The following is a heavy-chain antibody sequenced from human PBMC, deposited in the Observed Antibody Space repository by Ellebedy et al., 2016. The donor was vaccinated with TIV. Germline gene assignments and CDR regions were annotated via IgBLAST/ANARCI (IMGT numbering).Heavy chain of an antibody. D-gene: IGHD6-19*01. CDR3: ARSGGWYTPYDY. CDR2: IYSSGSG. Sequence: MPSGTLSLTCTVSGGSISGYYWSWIRQPPGKGLEWIGYIYSSGSGEYNPSLKSRVTMSVDTSKSQFSLRLSSVTAADTAVYYCARSGGWYTPYDYWGQGTLATVSS. J-gene: IGHJ4*02. V-gene: IGHV4-59*01. CDR1: GGSISGYY.